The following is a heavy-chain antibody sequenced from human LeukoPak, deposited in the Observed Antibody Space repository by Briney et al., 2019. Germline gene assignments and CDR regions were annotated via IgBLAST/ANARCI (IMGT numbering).Heavy chain of an antibody. CDR3: ARDGGYPLGAFDI. V-gene: IGHV4-59*01. J-gene: IGHJ3*02. CDR2: IYYSGGA. CDR1: GVSISSYY. D-gene: IGHD6-13*01. Sequence: KPSETLSLTYTVSGVSISSYYWSWIRQPPGKGLEWIGHIYYSGGANYNPSLKSRVTISLDTSRSQFSLKLSSVTAADTAVYYCARDGGYPLGAFDIWGLGALVTVSS.